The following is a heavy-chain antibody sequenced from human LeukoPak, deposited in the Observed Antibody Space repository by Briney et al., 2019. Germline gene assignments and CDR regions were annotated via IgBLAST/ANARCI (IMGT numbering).Heavy chain of an antibody. D-gene: IGHD3-9*01. Sequence: PSETLSLTCTVSGGSISSSSYYWGWSRQPPGKGLEWIGSIYYSESTYYNPSLKSRVTISVDTSKNQFSLKLSSVTAADTAVYYCARQEDDVLTGYYLNSWGQGTLVTVSS. CDR2: IYYSEST. V-gene: IGHV4-39*01. J-gene: IGHJ4*02. CDR1: GGSISSSSYY. CDR3: ARQEDDVLTGYYLNS.